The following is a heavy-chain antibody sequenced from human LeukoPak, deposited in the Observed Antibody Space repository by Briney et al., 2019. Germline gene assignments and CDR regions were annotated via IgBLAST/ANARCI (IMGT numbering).Heavy chain of an antibody. D-gene: IGHD5-12*01. CDR1: GFTFSTYS. V-gene: IGHV3-30*03. Sequence: PGGSLRLSCAVSGFTFSTYSIHWVRQAPGKGLEWVTVISADGRIQYYSDSVKGRFTISRDNSLNTLHLQMNNLRAGDTAVYYCAREFGHDRWYFDYWDQGALVTVSS. J-gene: IGHJ4*02. CDR2: ISADGRIQ. CDR3: AREFGHDRWYFDY.